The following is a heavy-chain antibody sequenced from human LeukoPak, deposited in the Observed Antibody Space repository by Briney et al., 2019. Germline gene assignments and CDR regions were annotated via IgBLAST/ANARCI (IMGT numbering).Heavy chain of an antibody. CDR1: GYTFTSYY. D-gene: IGHD2-2*01. CDR2: INPSGGST. V-gene: IGHV1-46*01. Sequence: ASVKVSCKASGYTFTSYYMHWVRQAPGQGLEWMGIINPSGGSTSYAQKFQGRVTMTRDMSTSTVYMELSSLRSEDTAVYYCAISAQYCSSTSCSYYFDYWGQGTLVTVSS. J-gene: IGHJ4*02. CDR3: AISAQYCSSTSCSYYFDY.